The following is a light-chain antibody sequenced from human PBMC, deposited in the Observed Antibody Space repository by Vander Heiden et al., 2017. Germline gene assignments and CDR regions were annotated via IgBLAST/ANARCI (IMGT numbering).Light chain of an antibody. V-gene: IGKV3-20*01. J-gene: IGKJ1*01. CDR3: QQSGSSPWT. CDR2: AAS. Sequence: IVLTPSPGTLSLSPGERATLSCRASQSVSSSYLAWYQQKPGQAPRLLIYAASNRATGIPDRFSGSGSGTDFTVTISRLEPEDCAVYYCQQSGSSPWTFGQGTKVEIK. CDR1: QSVSSSY.